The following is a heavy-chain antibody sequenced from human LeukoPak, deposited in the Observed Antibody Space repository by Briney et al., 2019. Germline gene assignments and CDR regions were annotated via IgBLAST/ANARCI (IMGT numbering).Heavy chain of an antibody. D-gene: IGHD6-19*01. CDR2: IYYSGST. Sequence: SETLSLTCTVSGGSISSSSYYWGWIRQPPGKGLEWIVSIYYSGSTYYNPSLKSRVTISVDTSKNQFSLKLSSVTAADTAVYYCARGAVAGKMSWFDPWGQGTLVTVSS. CDR3: ARGAVAGKMSWFDP. V-gene: IGHV4-39*01. J-gene: IGHJ5*02. CDR1: GGSISSSSYY.